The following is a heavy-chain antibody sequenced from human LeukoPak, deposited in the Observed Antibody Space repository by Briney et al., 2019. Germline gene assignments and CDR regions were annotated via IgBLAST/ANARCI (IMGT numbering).Heavy chain of an antibody. V-gene: IGHV3-15*04. CDR3: TTRTTTTIY. CDR1: GFTFNNYV. Sequence: GGSLRLSCAASGFTFNNYVMNWVRQAPGKGLEWVGRIASNTDGGTTDYAAPVKGRFTISRDDSKNALYLQMNSLKTEDTALYYCTTRTTTTIYWGQGTLVTVSS. J-gene: IGHJ4*02. CDR2: IASNTDGGTT. D-gene: IGHD1-7*01.